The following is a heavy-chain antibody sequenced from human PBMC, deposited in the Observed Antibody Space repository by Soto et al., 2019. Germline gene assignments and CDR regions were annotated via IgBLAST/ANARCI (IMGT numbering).Heavy chain of an antibody. CDR2: ISGSGGST. CDR1: GFTFSSYA. CDR3: AKRYCSSTSCYGGPRRYYYYMDV. V-gene: IGHV3-23*01. Sequence: PGGSLRLSCAASGFTFSSYAMSWVRQAPGKGLEWVSAISGSGGSTYYADSVKGRFTISRDNSKNTLYLQINSLRAEDTAVYYCAKRYCSSTSCYGGPRRYYYYMDVWGKGTTVTVSS. D-gene: IGHD2-2*01. J-gene: IGHJ6*03.